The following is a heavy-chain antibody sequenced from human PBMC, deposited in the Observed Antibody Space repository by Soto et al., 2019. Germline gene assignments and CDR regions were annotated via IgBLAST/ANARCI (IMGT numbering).Heavy chain of an antibody. CDR3: AREKVSGPYYFDY. Sequence: SXKVSYKAAGGTXNSYASRWVRQAPGQGLVWIGGIIPIFGTANYAKKFQGRVTITADESTSTAYMELSSLRSEHTDVYYCAREKVSGPYYFDYWGQGTLGTVSS. CDR1: GGTXNSYA. V-gene: IGHV1-69*13. CDR2: IIPIFGTA. J-gene: IGHJ4*02.